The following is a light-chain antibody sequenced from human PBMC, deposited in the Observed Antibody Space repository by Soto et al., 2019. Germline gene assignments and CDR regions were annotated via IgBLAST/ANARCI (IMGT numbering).Light chain of an antibody. V-gene: IGKV1-9*01. CDR1: QGISSY. CDR2: AAS. CDR3: QQLNSYPLT. J-gene: IGKJ1*01. Sequence: DIQLTQSPSFLSAPVGDRVTITCRASQGISSYLAWYQQKPGKAPKLLIYAASTLQSGVPSRFSGSGSGTEFTLTISSLQPEDFATYYCQQLNSYPLTFGQGTKVDIK.